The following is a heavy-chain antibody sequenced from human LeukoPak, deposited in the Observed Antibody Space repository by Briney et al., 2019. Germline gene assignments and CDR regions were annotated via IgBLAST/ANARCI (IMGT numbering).Heavy chain of an antibody. V-gene: IGHV1-18*01. CDR1: GYTFTSYG. J-gene: IGHJ4*02. CDR2: ISAYNGNT. CDR3: ARYMITFGGVIFYFDY. Sequence: GASVKVSCKASGYTFTSYGISWVRQAPGQGLEWMGWISAYNGNTNYAQKLQGRVAMTTDTSTSTAYMELRSLRSDDTAVYYCARYMITFGGVIFYFDYWGQGTLVTVSS. D-gene: IGHD3-16*02.